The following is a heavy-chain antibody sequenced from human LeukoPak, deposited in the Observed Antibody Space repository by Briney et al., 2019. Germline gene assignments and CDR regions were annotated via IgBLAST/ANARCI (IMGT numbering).Heavy chain of an antibody. CDR2: IRYDGSNK. D-gene: IGHD5-24*01. J-gene: IGHJ1*01. Sequence: GGSLRLSCAASGFTFSSYGTHWVRQAPGKGLEWVAFIRYDGSNKYYADSVKGRFTISRDNSKNTLYLQMNSLRAEDTAVYYCARAWERWLHQEEYFQHWGQGTLVTVSS. CDR1: GFTFSSYG. V-gene: IGHV3-30*02. CDR3: ARAWERWLHQEEYFQH.